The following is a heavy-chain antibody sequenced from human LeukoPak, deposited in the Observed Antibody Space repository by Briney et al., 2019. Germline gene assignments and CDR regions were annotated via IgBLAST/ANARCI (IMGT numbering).Heavy chain of an antibody. CDR3: AKVRPGDPTASFGGVIVIPNDAFDI. CDR2: ISWSRGSI. V-gene: IGHV3-9*01. Sequence: GGSLRLSCAASGFTFDDYAMHWVRHAPGKGLEWVTGISWSRGSIGSADSVKGRFTISRDNAKNSMYLQMNSLRPENTALYYCAKVRPGDPTASFGGVIVIPNDAFDIWGQGTMVTVSS. D-gene: IGHD3-16*02. CDR1: GFTFDDYA. J-gene: IGHJ3*02.